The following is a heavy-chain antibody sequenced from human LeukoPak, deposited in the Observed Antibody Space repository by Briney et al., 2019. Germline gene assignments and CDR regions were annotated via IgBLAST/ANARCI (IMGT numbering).Heavy chain of an antibody. CDR2: ISGSGGST. D-gene: IGHD3-22*01. V-gene: IGHV3-23*01. CDR1: GFTFSSYA. Sequence: GGSLRLSCAASGFTFSSYAMSWVRQAPGKGLEWVSAISGSGGSTYYADSVKGRFTISRDNSKNTLYLQMNSLRTEDTAVYYCAKALGLYYYDSSGYTDAFDIWGQGTMVTVSS. J-gene: IGHJ3*02. CDR3: AKALGLYYYDSSGYTDAFDI.